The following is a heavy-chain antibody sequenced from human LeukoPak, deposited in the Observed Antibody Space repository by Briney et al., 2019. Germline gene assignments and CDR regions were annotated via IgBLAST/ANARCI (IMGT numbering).Heavy chain of an antibody. D-gene: IGHD1-1*01. V-gene: IGHV3-33*06. CDR3: AKGNWRYFDY. CDR2: IWYDGSNK. J-gene: IGHJ4*02. CDR1: GFTFSSDG. Sequence: GRSLRLSCAASGFTFSSDGMHWVRQAPGKGLEWVAVIWYDGSNKYYADSVKGRFTISRDNSKNTLYLQMNSLGADDTAVYYCAKGNWRYFDYWGQGTLVTVSS.